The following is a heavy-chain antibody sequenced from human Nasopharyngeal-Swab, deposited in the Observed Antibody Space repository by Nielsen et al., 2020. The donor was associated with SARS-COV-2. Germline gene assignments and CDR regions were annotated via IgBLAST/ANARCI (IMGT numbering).Heavy chain of an antibody. CDR2: ISGAGSST. J-gene: IGHJ5*02. D-gene: IGHD4-11*01. CDR1: GFTFGSYA. Sequence: GESLKISCVASGFTFGSYAMSWVRQAPGKGLNWVSAISGAGSSTYYADSVKGRFTISRDNSKNTLYLQMNSLRAEDTALYYCVKGGYLHDYINYGDWFDPWGLGTLVTVSS. V-gene: IGHV3-23*01. CDR3: VKGGYLHDYINYGDWFDP.